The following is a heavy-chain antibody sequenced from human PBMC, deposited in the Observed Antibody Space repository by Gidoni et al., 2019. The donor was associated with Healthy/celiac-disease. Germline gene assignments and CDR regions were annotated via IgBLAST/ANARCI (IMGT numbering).Heavy chain of an antibody. V-gene: IGHV3-7*03. Sequence: EVQLVESGGGLVQPGGSLRLPCAASGYTSSSSCMSWVRQAPGKGLAGVANIKQDGSEKYYGDSLKSRFTISRDNAKNSLYLQINSLRAEDTAVYYCARARSSSWYYFDYWGQGTLVTVSS. CDR3: ARARSSSWYYFDY. D-gene: IGHD6-13*01. CDR2: IKQDGSEK. CDR1: GYTSSSSC. J-gene: IGHJ4*02.